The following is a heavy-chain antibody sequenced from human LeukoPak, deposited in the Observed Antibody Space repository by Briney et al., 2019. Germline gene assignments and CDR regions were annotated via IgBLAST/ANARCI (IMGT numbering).Heavy chain of an antibody. Sequence: QSGGSLRLSCAASGFTFSSYEMNWVRQAPGKGLEWVSYISSSGSTIYYADSVKGRFTISRDNAKNSLYLQMNSLRAEDTAVYYCAELGITMIGGVWGKGTTVIISS. CDR1: GFTFSSYE. CDR2: ISSSGSTI. J-gene: IGHJ6*04. V-gene: IGHV3-48*03. D-gene: IGHD3-10*02. CDR3: AELGITMIGGV.